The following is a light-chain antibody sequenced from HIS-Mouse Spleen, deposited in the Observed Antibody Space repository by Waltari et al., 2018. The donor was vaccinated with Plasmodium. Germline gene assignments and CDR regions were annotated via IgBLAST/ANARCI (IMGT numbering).Light chain of an antibody. Sequence: QSALTQPASVPGSPGQSITIPRTGTSSEVGSYNLVSWYQQHPGKAPKLMIYEVSKRPSVFSHRFSCFKSIKTASLTISVPQAEDEADYYGCSYAGSSTYVVCGGGTKLTVL. CDR3: CSYAGSSTYVV. CDR2: EVS. J-gene: IGLJ2*01. V-gene: IGLV2-23*02. CDR1: SSEVGSYNL.